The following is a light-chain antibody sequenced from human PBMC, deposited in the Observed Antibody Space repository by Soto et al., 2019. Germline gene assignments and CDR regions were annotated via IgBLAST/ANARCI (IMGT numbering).Light chain of an antibody. J-gene: IGKJ1*01. V-gene: IGKV1-39*01. CDR3: QHYNSYSEA. Sequence: DIQMTQSPASLSESVGDRVTIICRASQSISSYLNWYQQKPGKDPKLLIYAASSLQSGVPSRFSGSGSGTDFNLTISSLQTEDFATYECQHYNSYSEAFGQGTKVDI. CDR2: AAS. CDR1: QSISSY.